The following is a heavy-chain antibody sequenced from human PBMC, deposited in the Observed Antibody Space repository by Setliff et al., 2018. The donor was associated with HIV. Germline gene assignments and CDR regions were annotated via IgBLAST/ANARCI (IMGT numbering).Heavy chain of an antibody. CDR2: IYASGT. CDR1: GGSIGTYY. CDR3: AREGLWNCRGGTCNDGLDI. J-gene: IGHJ3*02. D-gene: IGHD2-15*01. Sequence: PSETLSLTCTVSGGSIGTYYWNWIRLPAGKGLEWIGRIYASGTNYNPSLKSRVTMSLDTSKRQFSLKLTSVTAADTAVYYCAREGLWNCRGGTCNDGLDIWGQGTMVTVSS. V-gene: IGHV4-4*07.